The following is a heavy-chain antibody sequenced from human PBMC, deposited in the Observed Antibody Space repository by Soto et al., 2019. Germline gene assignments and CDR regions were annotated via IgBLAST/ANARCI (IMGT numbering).Heavy chain of an antibody. J-gene: IGHJ4*02. D-gene: IGHD2-21*02. V-gene: IGHV3-30*18. CDR3: VKDFCGGNCYSHFDS. CDR2: ISHDRNHT. Sequence: GGSLTLSCTASGFPFGSYAMHWVRQGPGEGLEWVAVISHDRNHTSFKDSLKGRFTISRDNSKNTLYLHMTSLTVEDTAVYYCVKDFCGGNCYSHFDSWGQGSMVTVSS. CDR1: GFPFGSYA.